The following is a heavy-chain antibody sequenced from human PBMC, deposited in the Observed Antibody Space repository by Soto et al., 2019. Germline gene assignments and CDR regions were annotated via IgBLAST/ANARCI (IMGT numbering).Heavy chain of an antibody. CDR3: ARGYGMDV. J-gene: IGHJ6*02. Sequence: QVQLVESGGGVVQPGRSLGLSCAASGFTFSSYAMHWVRQAPGKGLEWVAVISYDGSNKYYADSVKGRFTISRDNSKNTLYLQMNSLRAEDTAVYYCARGYGMDVWGQGTTVTVSS. CDR2: ISYDGSNK. V-gene: IGHV3-30-3*01. CDR1: GFTFSSYA.